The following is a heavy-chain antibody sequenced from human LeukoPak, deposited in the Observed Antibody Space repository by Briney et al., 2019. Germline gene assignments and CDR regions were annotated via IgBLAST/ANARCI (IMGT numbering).Heavy chain of an antibody. CDR3: ARDRPSIAAAGTYYYYYMDV. J-gene: IGHJ6*03. CDR1: GFTFSSYA. CDR2: ISGSGGST. Sequence: GGSLRLSCAASGFTFSSYAMSWVRQAPGKGLEWVSAISGSGGSTYYADSVKGRFTISRDNSKNTLYLQMNSLRAEDTALYYCARDRPSIAAAGTYYYYYMDVWGKGTTVTVSS. V-gene: IGHV3-23*01. D-gene: IGHD6-13*01.